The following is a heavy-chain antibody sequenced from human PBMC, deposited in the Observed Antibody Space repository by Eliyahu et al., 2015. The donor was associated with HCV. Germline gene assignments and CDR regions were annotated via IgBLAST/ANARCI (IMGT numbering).Heavy chain of an antibody. CDR2: IYWNDDK. Sequence: QITLKESGPTLVKPTQTLTLTCTFSGFSLSTSGVGVGWIRQPPGKALEWLALIYWNDDKRYSPSLKSRLTITKDTSKNQVVLTMTNMDPVDTATYYCAHRGGYGAVAGTTPVTSDYWGQGTLVTVSS. J-gene: IGHJ4*02. V-gene: IGHV2-5*01. D-gene: IGHD6-19*01. CDR3: AHRGGYGAVAGTTPVTSDY. CDR1: GFSLSTSGVG.